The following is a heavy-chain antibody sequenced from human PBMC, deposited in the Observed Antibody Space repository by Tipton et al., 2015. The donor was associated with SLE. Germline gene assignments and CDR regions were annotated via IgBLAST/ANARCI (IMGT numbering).Heavy chain of an antibody. CDR3: SRETEDTGWIHSRDYIYYYYYVDV. J-gene: IGHJ6*03. Sequence: TLSLTCFVSGDSITSDIYYWGWIRQPPGKGLEWIGSVYDSGTTHYNPSLKSRVTMSVDTSKTQFSLKLGSLTAADTAVYYCSRETEDTGWIHSRDYIYYYYYVDVWGQGTTVTVSS. D-gene: IGHD6-19*01. CDR2: VYDSGTT. V-gene: IGHV4-39*07. CDR1: GDSITSDIYY.